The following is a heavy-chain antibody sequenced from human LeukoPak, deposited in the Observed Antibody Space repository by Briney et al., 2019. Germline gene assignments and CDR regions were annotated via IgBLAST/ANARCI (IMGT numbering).Heavy chain of an antibody. Sequence: PSETLSLTCTISGVSISSYRWNWIRQPPGKGLEWIGYIYYSGSTKYNPSLESRVTMSVDTSKDQFSLKLSSVTAADTAVYYCARVGGGYSYGKDFDYWGQGTLVTVSS. V-gene: IGHV4-59*12. CDR2: IYYSGST. J-gene: IGHJ4*02. CDR1: GVSISSYR. D-gene: IGHD5-18*01. CDR3: ARVGGGYSYGKDFDY.